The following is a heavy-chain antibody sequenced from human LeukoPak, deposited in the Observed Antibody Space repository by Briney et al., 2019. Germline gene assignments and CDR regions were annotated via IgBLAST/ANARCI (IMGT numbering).Heavy chain of an antibody. D-gene: IGHD2-21*02. V-gene: IGHV4-31*03. J-gene: IGHJ3*02. Sequence: SETLSLTCTVSGGSISSGGYYWRWIRQHPGKGLGWLGYIYYSEIYYYNPSLKSRVTISVDTSKNQFSLKLSSVTAADTAVCYCARYPYCGGDCLGVGAFDIWGQGTMVTVSS. CDR2: IYYSEIY. CDR1: GGSISSGGYY. CDR3: ARYPYCGGDCLGVGAFDI.